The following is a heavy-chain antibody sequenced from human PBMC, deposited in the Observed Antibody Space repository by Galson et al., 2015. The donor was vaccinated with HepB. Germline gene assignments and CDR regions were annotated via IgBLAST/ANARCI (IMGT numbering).Heavy chain of an antibody. Sequence: SVKVSCKASGGTFSSYAISWVRQAPGQGLEWMGGIIPIFGIANYAQKFQGRVTITADKSTSTAYMELSSLRSEDTAVYYCARANWDSSGYLREFDYWGQGTLVTVSS. D-gene: IGHD3-22*01. J-gene: IGHJ4*02. CDR2: IIPIFGIA. CDR3: ARANWDSSGYLREFDY. CDR1: GGTFSSYA. V-gene: IGHV1-69*10.